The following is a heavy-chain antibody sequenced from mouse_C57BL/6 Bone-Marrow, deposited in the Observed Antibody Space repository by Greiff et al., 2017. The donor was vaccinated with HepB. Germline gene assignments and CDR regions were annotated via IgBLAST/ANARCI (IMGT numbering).Heavy chain of an antibody. CDR3: ARSYGPFYAIDY. Sequence: VQLVESGPELVKPGASVKISCKASGYAFSSSWMNWVKQRPGKGLEWIGRIYPGDGDTNYNGKFKGKATLTADKSSSTAYMQLSSLTSEDSAVYSCARSYGPFYAIDYWGQGTSVTVSS. D-gene: IGHD1-1*01. CDR1: GYAFSSSW. J-gene: IGHJ4*01. CDR2: IYPGDGDT. V-gene: IGHV1-82*01.